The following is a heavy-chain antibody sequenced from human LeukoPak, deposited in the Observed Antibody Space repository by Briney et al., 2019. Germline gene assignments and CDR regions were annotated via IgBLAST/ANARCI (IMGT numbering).Heavy chain of an antibody. CDR1: GFTFTSSA. V-gene: IGHV1-58*01. Sequence: GASVKVSCMASGFTFTSSAVQWVRQARGQRLEWIGWIVVGSGNTNYAQKFQERVTITRDMSTSTAYMELSSLRSEDTAVYYCAAELYCSSTSCSMRGFDYWGQGTLVTVSS. CDR3: AAELYCSSTSCSMRGFDY. CDR2: IVVGSGNT. D-gene: IGHD2-2*01. J-gene: IGHJ4*02.